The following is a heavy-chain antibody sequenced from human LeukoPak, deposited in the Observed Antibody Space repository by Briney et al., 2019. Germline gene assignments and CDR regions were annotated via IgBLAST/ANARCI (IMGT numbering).Heavy chain of an antibody. CDR1: GGSISSGDYY. CDR2: MYYSSST. CDR3: ARPYYYDSRIDP. D-gene: IGHD3-22*01. V-gene: IGHV4-30-4*01. Sequence: SQTLSLTCTVSGGSISSGDYYWSWIRQPPGKGLEWIAYMYYSSSTYYNPSLKSRVTMSADTSKNQLSLKLSSVTAADTAVYYCARPYYYDSRIDPWGQGILVTVSS. J-gene: IGHJ5*02.